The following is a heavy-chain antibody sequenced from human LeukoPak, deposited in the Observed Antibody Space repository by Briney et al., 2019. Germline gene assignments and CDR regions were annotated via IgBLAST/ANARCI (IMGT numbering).Heavy chain of an antibody. CDR2: VYYSGST. V-gene: IGHV4-61*01. J-gene: IGHJ4*02. CDR1: GGSISSGSYY. Sequence: SETLSLTCTVSGGSISSGSYYWSWIRQPPGKGLEWIGYVYYSGSTNYNPPLKSRVTISVDTSKNQFSLKLSSVTAADTAVYYCARREKSPHYFDYWGQGTLVTVSS. CDR3: ARREKSPHYFDY.